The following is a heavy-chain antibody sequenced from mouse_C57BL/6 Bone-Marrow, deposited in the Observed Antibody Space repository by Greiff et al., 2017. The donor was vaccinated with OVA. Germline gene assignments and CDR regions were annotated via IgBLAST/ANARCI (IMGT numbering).Heavy chain of an antibody. V-gene: IGHV5-4*01. CDR1: GFTFSSYA. J-gene: IGHJ2*01. D-gene: IGHD4-1*01. CDR2: ISDGGSYT. Sequence: EVQGVESGGGLVKPGGSLKLSCAASGFTFSSYAMSWVRQTPEKRLEWVATISDGGSYTYYPDNVKGRFTISRDNAKNNLYLQMSHLKSEDTAMYYCAREGGTYDYWGKAPLSQSPQ. CDR3: AREGGTYDY.